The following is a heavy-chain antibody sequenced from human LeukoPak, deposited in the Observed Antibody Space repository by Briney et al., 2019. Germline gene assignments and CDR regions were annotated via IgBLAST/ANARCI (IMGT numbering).Heavy chain of an antibody. Sequence: SVKVSCKASGYSFTDYYMHWVRQAPGQGLEWMGWINPNSGGTNYAEKFQGRVTMTRDTSTSTVYMELSSLRSEDTAVYYCARDGRRGGGYSYDNWFDPWGQGILVTVSS. V-gene: IGHV1-2*02. CDR3: ARDGRRGGGYSYDNWFDP. D-gene: IGHD5-18*01. J-gene: IGHJ5*02. CDR1: GYSFTDYY. CDR2: INPNSGGT.